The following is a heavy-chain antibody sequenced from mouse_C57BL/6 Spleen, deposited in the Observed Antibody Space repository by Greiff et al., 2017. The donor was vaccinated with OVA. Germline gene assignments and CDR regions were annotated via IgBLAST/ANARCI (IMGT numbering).Heavy chain of an antibody. J-gene: IGHJ3*01. CDR3: ARPVQGSSWFAY. D-gene: IGHD1-1*01. CDR2: IDPSDSYT. V-gene: IGHV1-69*01. CDR1: GYTFTSYW. Sequence: QQSCKASGYTFTSYWMHWVKQRPGQGLEWIGEIDPSDSYTNYNQKFKGKSTLTVDKSSSTAYMQLSSLTSEDSAVYYCARPVQGSSWFAYWGQGTLVTVSA.